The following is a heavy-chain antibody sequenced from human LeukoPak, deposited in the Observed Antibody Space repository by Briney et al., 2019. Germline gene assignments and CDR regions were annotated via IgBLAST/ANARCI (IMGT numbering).Heavy chain of an antibody. Sequence: GESLRLSCAASGFTFSSYWMSWVRQAPGKGLEWVAVISYDGSNKYCADSVKGRFTISRDNSKNTLYLQMNSLRAEDTAVYYCARDQGRSGWLDYWGQGTLVTVSS. CDR3: ARDQGRSGWLDY. J-gene: IGHJ4*02. CDR1: GFTFSSYW. CDR2: ISYDGSNK. D-gene: IGHD6-19*01. V-gene: IGHV3-30-3*01.